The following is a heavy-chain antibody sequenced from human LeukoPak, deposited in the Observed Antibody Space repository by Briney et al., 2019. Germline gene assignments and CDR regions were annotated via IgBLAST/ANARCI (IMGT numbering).Heavy chain of an antibody. J-gene: IGHJ5*02. V-gene: IGHV4-59*01. CDR2: IYYSGSI. CDR3: ARSIYDSSGYYSNWFDP. D-gene: IGHD3-22*01. CDR1: GGSISSYY. Sequence: SETLSLTCTVSGGSISSYYWSWIRQPPGKGLEWIGYIYYSGSINYNPSLKSRVTISVDTSKNQFSLKLSSVTAADTAVYHCARSIYDSSGYYSNWFDPWGQGTLVTVSS.